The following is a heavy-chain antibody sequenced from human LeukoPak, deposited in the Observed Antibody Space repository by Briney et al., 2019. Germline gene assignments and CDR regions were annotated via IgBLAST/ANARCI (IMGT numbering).Heavy chain of an antibody. CDR2: INHSGST. J-gene: IGHJ3*01. D-gene: IGHD2-2*01. CDR1: GGSFSGYY. Sequence: SETLSLTCAVYGGSFSGYYWSWIRQPPGKGLEWIGEINHSGSTNYNPSLKGRVTISVDTSKNQFSLKLSSVTAADTAVYYCARGRGYCSSTSCYEVWGQGTMVTVSS. CDR3: ARGRGYCSSTSCYEV. V-gene: IGHV4-34*01.